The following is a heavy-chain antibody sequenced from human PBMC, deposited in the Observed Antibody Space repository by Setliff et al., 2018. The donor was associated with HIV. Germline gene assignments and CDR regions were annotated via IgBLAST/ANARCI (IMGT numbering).Heavy chain of an antibody. V-gene: IGHV1-46*01. CDR3: ARDQTGVAAAAFGGGSAWSDEGFDI. D-gene: IGHD6-13*01. CDR1: GYTFTSYY. CDR2: VYPSDGST. J-gene: IGHJ3*02. Sequence: ASVKVSCKASGYTFTSYYMHWVRQAPGQGLEWMGMVYPSDGSTSYAQKFQGRVTITTDESTSTAYMELSSLSSEDTAVYYCARDQTGVAAAAFGGGSAWSDEGFDIWGQGTMVTVSS.